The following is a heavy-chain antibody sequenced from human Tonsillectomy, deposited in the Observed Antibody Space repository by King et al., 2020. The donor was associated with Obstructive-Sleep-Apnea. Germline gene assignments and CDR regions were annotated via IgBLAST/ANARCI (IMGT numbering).Heavy chain of an antibody. J-gene: IGHJ4*02. Sequence: VQLVGSGGGLVQPGGSLRLSCAASGFTFSTHTMSWVRQAPGKGLEWVSAISGSGDTTTYADSVRGRFTLSRDNSKNTLYLQMNSLRVEDTAIYYCAKGLSASGSYLPFDSWGQGTLVTVSS. V-gene: IGHV3-23*04. CDR1: GFTFSTHT. D-gene: IGHD3-10*01. CDR2: ISGSGDTT. CDR3: AKGLSASGSYLPFDS.